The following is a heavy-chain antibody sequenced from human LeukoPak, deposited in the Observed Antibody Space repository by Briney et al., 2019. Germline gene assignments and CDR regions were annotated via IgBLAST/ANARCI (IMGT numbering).Heavy chain of an antibody. J-gene: IGHJ4*02. CDR2: IYHSGST. Sequence: SETLSLTCTVSGYSISSGYYWGWIRQPPGKGLEWIGGIYHSGSTYYNPSLKSRVTISIDTSKNQFSLKLSSVTAADTAVYYCARVNGLESWVLDYWGQGTLVTVSS. CDR3: ARVNGLESWVLDY. CDR1: GYSISSGYY. V-gene: IGHV4-38-2*02. D-gene: IGHD1-1*01.